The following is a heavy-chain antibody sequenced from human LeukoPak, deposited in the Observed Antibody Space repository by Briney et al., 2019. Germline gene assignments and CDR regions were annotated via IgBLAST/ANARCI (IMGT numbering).Heavy chain of an antibody. CDR2: ISSSSSSYI. V-gene: IGHV3-21*01. CDR3: ARAYSGTYGLGYYYMDV. CDR1: GFTFSSYT. J-gene: IGHJ6*03. D-gene: IGHD1-26*01. Sequence: GGSLRLSCAASGFTFSSYTMNWVRQAPGKGLEWVSFISSSSSSYIYYADSLKGQFTISRDNAKNSLYLQMNSLRAEDTAVYYCARAYSGTYGLGYYYMDVWGKGTTVTISS.